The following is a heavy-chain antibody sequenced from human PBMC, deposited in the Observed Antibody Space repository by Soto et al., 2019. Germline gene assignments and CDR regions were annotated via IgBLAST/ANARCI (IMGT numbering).Heavy chain of an antibody. D-gene: IGHD4-17*01. CDR1: GFTFSSYW. CDR3: ARDRPTVTRVSWFDP. J-gene: IGHJ5*02. CDR2: IKQDGSEK. Sequence: GGSLRLSCAASGFTFSSYWMSWVRQAPGKGLEWVANIKQDGSEKYYVDSVKGRFTISRDNAKNSLYLQMNSLRAEDTAVYYCARDRPTVTRVSWFDPWGQGTLVTVSS. V-gene: IGHV3-7*05.